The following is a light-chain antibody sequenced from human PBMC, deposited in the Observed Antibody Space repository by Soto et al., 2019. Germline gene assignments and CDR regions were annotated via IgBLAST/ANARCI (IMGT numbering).Light chain of an antibody. CDR1: QSVSHNY. CDR3: QQYGSSGT. CDR2: GAS. Sequence: EILLTQSPATPSVAPGERATPSCRASQSVSHNYLAWYQQKPGQAPRLLIYGASNRATGIPDRFSGSGSGTDFTLTISRLEPEDFAVYYCQQYGSSGTFGQGTKVDIK. V-gene: IGKV3-20*01. J-gene: IGKJ1*01.